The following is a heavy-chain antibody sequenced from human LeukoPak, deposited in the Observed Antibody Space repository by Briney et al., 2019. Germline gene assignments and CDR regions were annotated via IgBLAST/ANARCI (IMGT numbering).Heavy chain of an antibody. CDR2: ISAYNGNT. Sequence: ASVKVSCKPSGYTFTNYGFTWVRQAPGQGLEWMGWISAYNGNTNYARKVQDRITMTTDSSTRTAYMELTSLRSDDTAVYYCAKSGASSGYSPIDYWGPGTLVTVSS. J-gene: IGHJ4*02. CDR1: GYTFTNYG. V-gene: IGHV1-18*01. CDR3: AKSGASSGYSPIDY. D-gene: IGHD3-22*01.